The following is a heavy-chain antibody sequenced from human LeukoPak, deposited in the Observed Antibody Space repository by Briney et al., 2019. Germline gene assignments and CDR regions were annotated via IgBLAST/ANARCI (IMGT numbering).Heavy chain of an antibody. CDR1: GYTFTSYG. CDR3: ARDRGHIAARPGVGVDWFDP. V-gene: IGHV1-69*05. D-gene: IGHD6-6*01. CDR2: IIPIFGTA. J-gene: IGHJ5*02. Sequence: SVKVSCKASGYTFTSYGIRWVRQAPGQGLEWMGGIIPIFGTANYAQKFQGRVTITTDESTSTAYMELSSLRSEDTAVYYCARDRGHIAARPGVGVDWFDPWGQGTLVTVSS.